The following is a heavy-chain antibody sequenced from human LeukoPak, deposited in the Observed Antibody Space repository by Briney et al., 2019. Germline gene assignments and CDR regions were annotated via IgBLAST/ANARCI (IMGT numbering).Heavy chain of an antibody. CDR1: GFTFSSYS. Sequence: PGGSLRLSCAASGFTFSSYSMNWVRQAPGKGLEWVSSISSSSSYIYYADSVKGRFTISRDNAKNSLYLQMNSLRAEDTAVYYCARDSGSVTIFGVVIIGHLDCWGQGTLVTVSS. CDR3: ARDSGSVTIFGVVIIGHLDC. J-gene: IGHJ4*02. D-gene: IGHD3-3*01. V-gene: IGHV3-21*01. CDR2: ISSSSSYI.